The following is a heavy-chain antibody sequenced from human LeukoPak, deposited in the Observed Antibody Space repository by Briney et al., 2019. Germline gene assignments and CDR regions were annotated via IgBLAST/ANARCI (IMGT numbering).Heavy chain of an antibody. D-gene: IGHD3-10*01. J-gene: IGHJ5*02. V-gene: IGHV1-69*13. CDR3: ARDRGITMVRGVIGWFDP. CDR2: IIPIFGTA. Sequence: VASVKVSCKASGGTFSSYAISWVRQAPGQGLEWMGGIIPIFGTANYAQKFQGRVTITADESTSTAYMVLSSLRSEDTAVYYCARDRGITMVRGVIGWFDPWGQGTLVTVSS. CDR1: GGTFSSYA.